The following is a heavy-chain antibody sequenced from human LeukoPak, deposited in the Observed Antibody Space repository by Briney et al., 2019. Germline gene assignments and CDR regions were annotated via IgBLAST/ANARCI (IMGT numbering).Heavy chain of an antibody. D-gene: IGHD6-6*01. J-gene: IGHJ5*02. CDR2: IYYSGST. Sequence: SETLSLTCTVSGGSVSSGSYYWSWIRQPPGKGLEWIGYIYYSGSTNYNPSLKSRVTISVDTSKNQFSLKLSSVTAADTAVYYCARDNIAARPIIGFDPWGQGTLITVSS. V-gene: IGHV4-61*01. CDR3: ARDNIAARPIIGFDP. CDR1: GGSVSSGSYY.